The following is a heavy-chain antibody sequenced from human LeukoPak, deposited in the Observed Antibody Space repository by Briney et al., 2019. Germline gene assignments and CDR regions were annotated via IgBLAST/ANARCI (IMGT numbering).Heavy chain of an antibody. Sequence: ASVKVSCKASGYTFTGYYMHWVRQAPGQGLEWMGWINPNSGGTNYAQKFQGRVTMTRDTSISTAYMGLSRLRSDDTAVYYCAREVGYRDIVVVPAATNWFDPWGQGTLVTVSS. CDR2: INPNSGGT. D-gene: IGHD2-2*01. CDR1: GYTFTGYY. V-gene: IGHV1-2*02. J-gene: IGHJ5*02. CDR3: AREVGYRDIVVVPAATNWFDP.